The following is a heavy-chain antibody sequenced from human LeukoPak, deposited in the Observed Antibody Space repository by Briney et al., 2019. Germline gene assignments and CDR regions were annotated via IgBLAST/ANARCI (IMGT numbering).Heavy chain of an antibody. J-gene: IGHJ5*02. CDR1: GYTFTSYG. V-gene: IGHV1-18*01. CDR2: ISAYNGNT. D-gene: IGHD2-2*02. CDR3: AREPLLYCSSTSCYRGQYNWFDP. Sequence: GASVTVSCKASGYTFTSYGISWVRQAPGQGLEWMGWISAYNGNTNYAQKLQGRVTMTTDTSTSTAYMELRSLRSDDTAVYYCAREPLLYCSSTSCYRGQYNWFDPWGQGTLVTVSS.